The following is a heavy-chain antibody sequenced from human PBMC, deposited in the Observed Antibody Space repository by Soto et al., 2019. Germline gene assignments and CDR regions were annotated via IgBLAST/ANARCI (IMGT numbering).Heavy chain of an antibody. CDR2: INPNSGGT. D-gene: IGHD2-2*02. Sequence: QVQLVQSGAEVKKPGASVKVSCKASGYTFTGYYMHWVRQAPGQGLEWMGWINPNSGGTNYAQKIQGRVTMTRDTSISTAYMELSRLRSDDTAVYYCERDPDCSSTSCYTQDYYYYGMDVWGQGTTVTVSS. CDR3: ERDPDCSSTSCYTQDYYYYGMDV. V-gene: IGHV1-2*02. J-gene: IGHJ6*02. CDR1: GYTFTGYY.